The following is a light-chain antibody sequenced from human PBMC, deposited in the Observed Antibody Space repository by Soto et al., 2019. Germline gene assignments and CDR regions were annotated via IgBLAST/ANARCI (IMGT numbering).Light chain of an antibody. CDR2: GTS. Sequence: EIVLTQSPGTLSLSPGERATLSCRASQSVSSSYLAWYQQQPGQAPRLLIYGTSSSATGITHRFSGSGSGTDFTLTISILEPEDVAVDYCQHYGSSPITFGQGTRLEIK. CDR3: QHYGSSPIT. J-gene: IGKJ5*01. V-gene: IGKV3-20*01. CDR1: QSVSSSY.